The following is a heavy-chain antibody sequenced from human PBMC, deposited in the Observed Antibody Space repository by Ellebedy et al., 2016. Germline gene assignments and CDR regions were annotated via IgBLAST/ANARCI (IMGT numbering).Heavy chain of an antibody. Sequence: SETLSLTCAVYGGSFSGYYWSWIRQPPGKGLEWIGEINHSGSTNYNPSLKSRVTISVDTSKNQFSLKPSSVTAADTVVYYCASYDVGSGYWFWGQGALVTVSS. V-gene: IGHV4-34*01. CDR2: INHSGST. D-gene: IGHD3-3*01. CDR1: GGSFSGYY. J-gene: IGHJ4*02. CDR3: ASYDVGSGYWF.